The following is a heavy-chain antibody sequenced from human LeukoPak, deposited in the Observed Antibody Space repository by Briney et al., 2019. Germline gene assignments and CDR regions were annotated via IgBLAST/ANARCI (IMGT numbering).Heavy chain of an antibody. CDR3: ARDLSSSWFRQGAFDI. Sequence: GGSLRLSCAASGFTVSSNYMSWVRQAPGKGLEWVSVIYSGGSTYYADSVKGRFTISRDNSKNTLYLQMNSLRAGDTAVYYCARDLSSSWFRQGAFDIWGQGTMVTVSS. CDR2: IYSGGST. CDR1: GFTVSSNY. J-gene: IGHJ3*02. V-gene: IGHV3-66*02. D-gene: IGHD6-13*01.